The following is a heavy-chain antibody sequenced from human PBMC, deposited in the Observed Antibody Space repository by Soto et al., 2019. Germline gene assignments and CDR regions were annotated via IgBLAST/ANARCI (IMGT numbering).Heavy chain of an antibody. D-gene: IGHD5-12*01. Sequence: GGSLRLSCAASGFTFSSYGMHWVRQAPGKGLEWVAVISYDGSNKYYADSVKGRFTISRDNSKNTLYLQMNSLRAEDTAVYYCAKDPQPWLRRSTDYYYGMDVWGQGTTVTVSS. CDR3: AKDPQPWLRRSTDYYYGMDV. CDR2: ISYDGSNK. J-gene: IGHJ6*02. CDR1: GFTFSSYG. V-gene: IGHV3-30*18.